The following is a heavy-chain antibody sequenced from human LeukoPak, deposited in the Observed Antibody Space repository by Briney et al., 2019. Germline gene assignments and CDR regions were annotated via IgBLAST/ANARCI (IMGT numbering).Heavy chain of an antibody. J-gene: IGHJ4*02. Sequence: GGSLRLSCAASGFTFSSYAMSWVRQAPGEGMVWVSAISGSGGSTYYADSVKGRFTISRDNSKNTLYLQMNSLRAEDTAVYYCAKVGVLTFGFDYWGQGTLVTVSS. V-gene: IGHV3-23*01. D-gene: IGHD4/OR15-4a*01. CDR3: AKVGVLTFGFDY. CDR1: GFTFSSYA. CDR2: ISGSGGST.